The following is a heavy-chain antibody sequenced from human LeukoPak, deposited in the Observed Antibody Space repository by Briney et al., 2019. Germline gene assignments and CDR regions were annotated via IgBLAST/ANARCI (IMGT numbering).Heavy chain of an antibody. Sequence: GASVKVSCKASGYTFTGYYMHWVRQAPGQGLEWMGWINPNSGGTNYAQKFQGRVTMTRDTSISTAYMELSRLRSDDTAVYYCARVRDGYYYDSSGPTRDDYYFDYWGQGTLVTVSS. D-gene: IGHD3-22*01. CDR1: GYTFTGYY. CDR3: ARVRDGYYYDSSGPTRDDYYFDY. CDR2: INPNSGGT. J-gene: IGHJ4*02. V-gene: IGHV1-2*02.